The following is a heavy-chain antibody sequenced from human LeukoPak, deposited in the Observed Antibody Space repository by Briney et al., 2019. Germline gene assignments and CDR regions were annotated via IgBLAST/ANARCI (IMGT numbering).Heavy chain of an antibody. CDR2: IYYSGST. V-gene: IGHV4-59*01. D-gene: IGHD3-22*01. Sequence: SETLSLTCTVSGGSISSYYWSWIRQPPGKGLEWIGYIYYSGSTNYNPSLKSRVTISVDTSKNQFSLKLSSVTAADTAVYYCARGIYSSGLYYYYYGMDVWGHGTTVTVSS. CDR3: ARGIYSSGLYYYYYGMDV. J-gene: IGHJ6*02. CDR1: GGSISSYY.